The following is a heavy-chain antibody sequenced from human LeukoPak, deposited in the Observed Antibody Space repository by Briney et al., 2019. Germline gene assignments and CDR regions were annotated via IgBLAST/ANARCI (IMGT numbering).Heavy chain of an antibody. CDR3: ARVPPEDRTWFDP. V-gene: IGHV3-11*04. CDR1: GFTFSDYY. J-gene: IGHJ5*02. CDR2: ISTGGTNI. D-gene: IGHD1-14*01. Sequence: GGSLRLSCAASGFTFSDYYMTWIRQAPGKGLEWVSHISTGGTNIHYADSAKGRFTISRDNAKNSLFLQMNSLRAEDTAIYYCARVPPEDRTWFDPWGQGTLVTVSS.